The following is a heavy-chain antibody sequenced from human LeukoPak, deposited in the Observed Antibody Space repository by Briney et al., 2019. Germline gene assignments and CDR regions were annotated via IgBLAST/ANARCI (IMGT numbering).Heavy chain of an antibody. CDR2: INTDGSST. J-gene: IGHJ1*01. CDR3: AKVDLLWFGEH. D-gene: IGHD3-10*01. CDR1: GFTFSSYW. V-gene: IGHV3-74*01. Sequence: GGSLRLSCAASGFTFSSYWMHWVRQAPGKGLVWVSRINTDGSSTSYADSVKGRFTISRDNSKNTLYLQMNSLRAEDTAVYYCAKVDLLWFGEHWGQGTLVTVSS.